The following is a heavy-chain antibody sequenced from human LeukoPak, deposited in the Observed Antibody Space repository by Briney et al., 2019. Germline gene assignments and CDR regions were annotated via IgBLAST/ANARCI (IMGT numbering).Heavy chain of an antibody. CDR1: GFTFSSYG. CDR3: ARTLRRDGYNYPYYYGMDV. V-gene: IGHV3-33*01. D-gene: IGHD5-24*01. CDR2: IWYDGSNK. Sequence: PGGSLRLSCAASGFTFSSYGMHWVRQAPGKGLEWVAVIWYDGSNKYYADSVKGRFTISRDNSKNTLYLQMNSLRAEDTAVYYCARTLRRDGYNYPYYYGMDVWGQGTTVTVSS. J-gene: IGHJ6*02.